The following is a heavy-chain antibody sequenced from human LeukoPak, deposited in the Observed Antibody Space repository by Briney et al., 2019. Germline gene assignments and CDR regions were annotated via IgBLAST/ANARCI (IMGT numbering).Heavy chain of an antibody. CDR3: AKDPHYYDSSGGDY. Sequence: GGSLRLSCAASGFIFINAWMNWVRQAPGKGLEWVGHIKSKTDGGATDYAAPVKGRFTISRDDSKNTLYLQMNSLRAEDTAVYYCAKDPHYYDSSGGDYWGQGTLVTVSS. CDR2: IKSKTDGGAT. J-gene: IGHJ4*02. CDR1: GFIFINAW. D-gene: IGHD3-22*01. V-gene: IGHV3-15*07.